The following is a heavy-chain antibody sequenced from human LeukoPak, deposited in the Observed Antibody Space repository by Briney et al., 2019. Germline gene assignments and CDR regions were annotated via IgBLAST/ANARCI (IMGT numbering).Heavy chain of an antibody. J-gene: IGHJ4*02. D-gene: IGHD5-12*01. CDR3: ARDGDSGYDSPFDY. CDR1: GGSISSSSYY. Sequence: SETLSLTCTVPGGSISSSSYYWGWIRQPPGKGLEWIGSIYYSGSTYYNPSLKSRVTISVDTSKNQFSLKLSSVTAADTAVYYCARDGDSGYDSPFDYWGQGTLVTVSS. V-gene: IGHV4-39*02. CDR2: IYYSGST.